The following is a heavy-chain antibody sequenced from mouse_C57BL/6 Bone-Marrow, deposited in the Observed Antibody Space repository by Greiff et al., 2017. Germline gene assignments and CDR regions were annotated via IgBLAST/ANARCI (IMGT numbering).Heavy chain of an antibody. Sequence: VQLQQSGPGLAKPSQTLSLTCSVTGYSITSDYWNWIRKFPGNKLEYMGYISYSGSTYYNPSLKSRISITRDTSKNQYYLQLNSVTTEDTATYYCARLHYYYGSSYWYFDVWGTGTTVTVSS. CDR3: ARLHYYYGSSYWYFDV. V-gene: IGHV3-8*01. CDR2: ISYSGST. J-gene: IGHJ1*03. CDR1: GYSITSDY. D-gene: IGHD1-1*01.